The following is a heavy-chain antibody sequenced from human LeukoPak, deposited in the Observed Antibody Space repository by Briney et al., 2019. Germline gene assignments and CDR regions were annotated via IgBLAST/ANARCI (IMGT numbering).Heavy chain of an antibody. CDR2: IYYSGST. D-gene: IGHD2-2*01. CDR1: GGSISSYY. J-gene: IGHJ4*02. Sequence: SETLSLTCTVSGGSISSYYWSWIRQPPGKGLEWVGYIYYSGSTNYNPSLKRRVTISVDTSKNQFSLKLSSVTAADTAVYYCARETVYCSSTSCYGAYFDYWGQGTLVTVSS. CDR3: ARETVYCSSTSCYGAYFDY. V-gene: IGHV4-59*01.